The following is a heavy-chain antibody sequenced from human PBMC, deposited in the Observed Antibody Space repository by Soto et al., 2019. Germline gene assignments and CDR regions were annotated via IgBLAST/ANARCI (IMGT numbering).Heavy chain of an antibody. CDR3: ARISSGRKKYYFDY. CDR1: GGSISSGGYY. J-gene: IGHJ4*02. D-gene: IGHD6-6*01. Sequence: QVQLQESGPGLVKPSQTLSLTCTVSGGSISSGGYYWSWIRQHPGKGLEWIGYIYYNGSTYYNPSLKSRVTISVDTSKNQFSLKLSSVTAADTAVYYCARISSGRKKYYFDYWGQGTLVTVSS. V-gene: IGHV4-31*03. CDR2: IYYNGST.